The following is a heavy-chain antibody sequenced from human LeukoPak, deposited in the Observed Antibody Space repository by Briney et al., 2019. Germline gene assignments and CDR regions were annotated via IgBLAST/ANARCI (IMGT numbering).Heavy chain of an antibody. V-gene: IGHV4-39*01. Sequence: SETLSLTCTVSGGSISSSSTYYWGWIRQPPGKGLEWIRNIYYNGVTYYNPSLKSRVTISVDTSKNQFSLKLTSVTAADTAVYYCARQTYCINGVCYTEEGEFYYYMDVWGKGTTVTVSS. CDR1: GGSISSSSTYY. CDR2: IYYNGVT. J-gene: IGHJ6*03. D-gene: IGHD2-8*01. CDR3: ARQTYCINGVCYTEEGEFYYYMDV.